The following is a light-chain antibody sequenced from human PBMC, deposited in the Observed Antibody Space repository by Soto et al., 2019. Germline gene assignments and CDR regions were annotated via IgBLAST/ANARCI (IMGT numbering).Light chain of an antibody. V-gene: IGLV1-47*01. CDR1: SSNIGSNY. CDR3: ATWDDSLSGVV. J-gene: IGLJ2*01. CDR2: TNN. Sequence: QSVLTQPPSASGTPGQRVTISCSGSSSNIGSNYVYWYQQLPGTAPKLLIYTNNQRPSGVPDRFSGAKSGTSASLGISGRRSDDESEYYCATWDDSLSGVVFGGGTKLTVL.